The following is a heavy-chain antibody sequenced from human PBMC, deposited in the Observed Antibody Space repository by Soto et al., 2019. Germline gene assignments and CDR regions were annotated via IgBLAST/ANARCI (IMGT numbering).Heavy chain of an antibody. J-gene: IGHJ5*02. Sequence: ASVKVSCKAPGDTFTSYYLNWVRQAPGQGLEWMGVINPHGGSTKYAQKFQGRITMTRDTSRSPVYMELSSLGSDDTAIYYCARSSGGNFGIIIEGSNWFDPWGQGTLVTVSS. CDR2: INPHGGST. D-gene: IGHD3-3*01. CDR3: ARSSGGNFGIIIEGSNWFDP. CDR1: GDTFTSYY. V-gene: IGHV1-46*01.